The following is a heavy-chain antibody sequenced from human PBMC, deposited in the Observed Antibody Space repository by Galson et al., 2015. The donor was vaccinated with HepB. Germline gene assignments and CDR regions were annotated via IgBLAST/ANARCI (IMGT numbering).Heavy chain of an antibody. J-gene: IGHJ3*02. D-gene: IGHD3-22*01. V-gene: IGHV3-53*01. CDR1: GFTVSSNY. CDR3: ARGVTMIVVVIREWAFDI. Sequence: SLRLSCAASGFTVSSNYMSWVRQAPGKGLEWVSVIYSGGSTYYADSVKGRFTISRDNSKNTLYLQMNSLRAEDTAVYYCARGVTMIVVVIREWAFDIWGQGTMVTVSS. CDR2: IYSGGST.